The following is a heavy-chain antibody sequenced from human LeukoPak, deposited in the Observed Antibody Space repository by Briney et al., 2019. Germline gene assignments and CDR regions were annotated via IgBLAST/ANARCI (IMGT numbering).Heavy chain of an antibody. Sequence: GGSLRLSCVASGFTFRSYAMNWVRQAPGKGLEWVSYIRGSGSVTQYADSVKGRFTISRDNAKNSLYLQMNSLRAEDTAVYYCARDAGIAAAGTFDYWGQGTLVTVSS. CDR2: IRGSGSVT. CDR3: ARDAGIAAAGTFDY. J-gene: IGHJ4*02. V-gene: IGHV3-48*04. D-gene: IGHD6-13*01. CDR1: GFTFRSYA.